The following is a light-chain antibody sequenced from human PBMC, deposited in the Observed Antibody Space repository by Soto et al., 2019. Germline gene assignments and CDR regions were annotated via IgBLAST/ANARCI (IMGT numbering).Light chain of an antibody. Sequence: QSALTQPPSASGSPGQSVTISCTGTSSDVGGYNYVSWYQQHPGKAPKLMIYEVSTRPSGVPDRFSGSKSGNTASLTVSGLQDEDEADYYCSSYAGSNNLVFGGGTKLTVL. CDR1: SSDVGGYNY. J-gene: IGLJ2*01. V-gene: IGLV2-8*01. CDR2: EVS. CDR3: SSYAGSNNLV.